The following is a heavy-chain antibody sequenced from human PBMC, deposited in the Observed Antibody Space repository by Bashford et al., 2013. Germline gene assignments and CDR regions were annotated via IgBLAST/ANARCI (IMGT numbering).Heavy chain of an antibody. CDR2: ISYDESHK. Sequence: VRQAPGKGLEWVAVISYDESHKYYADSVKGRFTISRDNSKNTLYLQMNSLRAEDTAVYYCAKGLYYDFWSGPNYFDYWGLRDHGHRLL. J-gene: IGHJ4*03. CDR3: AKGLYYDFWSGPNYFDY. D-gene: IGHD3-3*01. V-gene: IGHV3-30*18.